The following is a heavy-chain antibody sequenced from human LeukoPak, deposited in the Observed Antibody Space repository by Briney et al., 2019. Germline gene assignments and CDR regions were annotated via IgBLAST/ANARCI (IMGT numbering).Heavy chain of an antibody. CDR3: AKDRGGYFDWLSTFDY. CDR1: GFTVSSNY. D-gene: IGHD3-9*01. Sequence: GGSLRLSCAASGFTVSSNYMSWVRQAPGKGLEWVSVIYSGGSTYYADSVKGRFTISRDNSKNTLYLQMNSLRAEDTAVYYCAKDRGGYFDWLSTFDYWGQGTLVTVSS. J-gene: IGHJ4*02. CDR2: IYSGGST. V-gene: IGHV3-53*05.